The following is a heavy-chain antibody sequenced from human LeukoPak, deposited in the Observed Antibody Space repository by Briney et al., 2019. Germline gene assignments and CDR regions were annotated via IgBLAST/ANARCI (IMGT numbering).Heavy chain of an antibody. CDR3: ARDLAKVYGDYDNWFDP. CDR1: GFTFSSYW. V-gene: IGHV3-74*01. J-gene: IGHJ5*02. D-gene: IGHD4-17*01. Sequence: PWGSLRLSCAASGFTFSSYWMHWVRQAPGKGLVWVSRINSDGSSTSYADSVKGRFTISRDNAKNTLYLQMNSLRAEDTAVYYCARDLAKVYGDYDNWFDPWGQGTLVTVSS. CDR2: INSDGSST.